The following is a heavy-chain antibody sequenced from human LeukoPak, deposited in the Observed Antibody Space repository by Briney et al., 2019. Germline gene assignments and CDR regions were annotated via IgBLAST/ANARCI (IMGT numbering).Heavy chain of an antibody. CDR1: GFTFSSYA. V-gene: IGHV3-23*01. J-gene: IGHJ4*02. D-gene: IGHD2-21*02. CDR3: AKRKAYCGGDCYPPFLDY. Sequence: PGGSLRLSCAASGFTFSSYAMSWVRQAPGKGLEWVSAISGSGGSTYYADSVKGRFTISRDNSKNTLYLQMNSLRAEDTAVYYCAKRKAYCGGDCYPPFLDYWGQGTLVTVSS. CDR2: ISGSGGST.